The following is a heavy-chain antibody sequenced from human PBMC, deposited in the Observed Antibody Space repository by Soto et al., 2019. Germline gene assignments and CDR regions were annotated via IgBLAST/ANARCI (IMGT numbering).Heavy chain of an antibody. Sequence: PGGSLRLSCAASGFTFTSYAMTWVRQAPGKGLEWVSSIRDGGASTYYADSVKGRFIISRDNSDNTLYLQMNSLRAEDTAVYYCATRGGLLRYFDWSSGSDAFDIWGQGTMVTVSS. CDR1: GFTFTSYA. J-gene: IGHJ3*02. V-gene: IGHV3-23*01. CDR2: IRDGGAST. CDR3: ATRGGLLRYFDWSSGSDAFDI. D-gene: IGHD3-9*01.